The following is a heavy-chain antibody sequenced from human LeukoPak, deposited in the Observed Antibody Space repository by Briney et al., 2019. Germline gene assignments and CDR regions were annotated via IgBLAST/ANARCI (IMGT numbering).Heavy chain of an antibody. D-gene: IGHD2-8*01. CDR3: ARRYCTNGVCYREDDAFDI. Sequence: GASVKVSCKASGYTFTGYYMHWVRQAPGQGLEWMGWINPNGGGTNYAQKFQGRVTMTRDTSISTAYMELSRLRSDDTAVYYCARRYCTNGVCYREDDAFDIWGQGTMVTVSS. CDR1: GYTFTGYY. CDR2: INPNGGGT. J-gene: IGHJ3*02. V-gene: IGHV1-2*02.